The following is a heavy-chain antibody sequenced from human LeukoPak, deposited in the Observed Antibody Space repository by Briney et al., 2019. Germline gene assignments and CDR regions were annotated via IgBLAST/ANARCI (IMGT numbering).Heavy chain of an antibody. CDR3: ACLGGVGYCNVGRCYQIDS. CDR2: VYYSGST. Sequence: PSDNLSLTCSVSGGPNDSYFWSWLRPPPGRGLEWIGYVYYSGSTNYNPSFKRRVTNSVDTSKDQFSLNLCPVTSADTAAYYCACLGGVGYCNVGRCYQIDSWGQGILVTVSA. V-gene: IGHV4-59*07. D-gene: IGHD2-15*01. CDR1: GGPNDSYF. J-gene: IGHJ4*02.